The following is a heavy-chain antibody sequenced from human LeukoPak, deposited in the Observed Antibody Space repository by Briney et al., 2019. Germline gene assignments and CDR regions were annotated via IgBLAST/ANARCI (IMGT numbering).Heavy chain of an antibody. CDR2: ISYDGSNK. J-gene: IGHJ3*02. CDR1: GFTFSSYG. CDR3: ATGQYYDSSGYYDAFDI. V-gene: IGHV3-30*03. D-gene: IGHD3-22*01. Sequence: GGSLRLSCAASGFTFSSYGMHWVRQAPGKGLEWVAVISYDGSNKYYADSVKGRFTISRDNSKNTLYLQMNSLRAEDTAVYYCATGQYYDSSGYYDAFDIWGQGTMVTVCS.